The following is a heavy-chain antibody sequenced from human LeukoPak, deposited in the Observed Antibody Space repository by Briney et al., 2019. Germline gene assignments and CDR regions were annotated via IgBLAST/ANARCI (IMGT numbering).Heavy chain of an antibody. J-gene: IGHJ6*03. CDR1: GGSFSGYY. V-gene: IGHV4-34*01. D-gene: IGHD3-3*01. CDR2: INHSGST. CDR3: ARVYYGLYYYYYMDV. Sequence: SETLSLTCAVYGGSFSGYYWSWIRQPPGKGLEWIGEINHSGSTNYNPSLKSRVTISVDTSKNQFSLKLSSVTAADTAVYYCARVYYGLYYYYYMDVWGKGTTVTVSS.